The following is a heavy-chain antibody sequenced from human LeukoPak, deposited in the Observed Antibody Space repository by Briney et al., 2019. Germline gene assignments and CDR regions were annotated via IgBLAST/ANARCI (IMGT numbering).Heavy chain of an antibody. J-gene: IGHJ4*02. CDR2: IRYDGSNK. CDR3: AKGGYDIDY. Sequence: PGGSLRLSCGASGFTFSSYGMHWVRQAPGKGLEWVAFIRYDGSNKYYADSVKGRFTISRDNSKNTLYLQMNSLRAEDTAVYYCAKGGYDIDYWGQGTLVTVSS. D-gene: IGHD5-12*01. V-gene: IGHV3-30*02. CDR1: GFTFSSYG.